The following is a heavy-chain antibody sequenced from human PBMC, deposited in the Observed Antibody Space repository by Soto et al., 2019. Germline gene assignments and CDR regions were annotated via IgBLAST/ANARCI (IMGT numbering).Heavy chain of an antibody. CDR3: ARGLITGSHYSGGWYYFDS. J-gene: IGHJ4*02. Sequence: SETLSLTCAVSGGSISSGGYSWSWIRQPPGKGLEWIGYIYHSGSASYNPSLKSRVTISVHTSNSQFSLELSSVTAADTAVYYCARGLITGSHYSGGWYYFDSWGQGTLVTVSS. CDR2: IYHSGSA. V-gene: IGHV4-30-2*01. D-gene: IGHD6-19*01. CDR1: GGSISSGGYS.